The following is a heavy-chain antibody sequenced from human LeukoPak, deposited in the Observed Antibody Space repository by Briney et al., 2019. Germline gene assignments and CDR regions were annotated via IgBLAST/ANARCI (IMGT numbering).Heavy chain of an antibody. V-gene: IGHV3-21*01. CDR1: GSTFSSYS. J-gene: IGHJ4*02. CDR2: ISSSSSYI. D-gene: IGHD5-18*01. Sequence: GGSLRLSCAASGSTFSSYSMNWVRQAPGKGLEWVSSISSSSSYIYYADSVKGRFTISGDNAKNSLYLQMNSLRAEDTAVYYCARERVGYSYGATCFDYWGQGTLVTVSS. CDR3: ARERVGYSYGATCFDY.